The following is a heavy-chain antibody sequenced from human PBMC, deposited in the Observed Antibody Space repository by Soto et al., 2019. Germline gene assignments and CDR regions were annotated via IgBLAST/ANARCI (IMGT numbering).Heavy chain of an antibody. V-gene: IGHV3-15*07. D-gene: IGHD2-8*01. CDR2: IKSQTDGGTT. CDR3: TTDSYSTIIIVRFDY. Sequence: EVQLVESGGGLVKPGGSLRLSCAASGFTFTNYWINWVRQAPGKGLEWVGRIKSQTDGGTTDYAEPVKGIFDISRDDSNNMVYLQMNSLKIEDPAIYYCTTDSYSTIIIVRFDYWGHGTLVTVSP. CDR1: GFTFTNYW. J-gene: IGHJ4*01.